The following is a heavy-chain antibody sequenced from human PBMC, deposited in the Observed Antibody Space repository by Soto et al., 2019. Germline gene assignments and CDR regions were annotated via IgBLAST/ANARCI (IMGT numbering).Heavy chain of an antibody. CDR2: INPGGSIT. V-gene: IGHV3-74*01. CDR3: ARVPTGKYGVWNY. J-gene: IGHJ4*02. Sequence: EEQLVEPGGGLVQPGGSLRLSCAAYGFTFSRYWMRWVSQAPGKGLVWVSRINPGGSITAYADSVKGRFTISRDKAKNTLYLQMNSLRGDDTAVYYCARVPTGKYGVWNYWGQGTLVTVSS. CDR1: GFTFSRYW. D-gene: IGHD2-8*02.